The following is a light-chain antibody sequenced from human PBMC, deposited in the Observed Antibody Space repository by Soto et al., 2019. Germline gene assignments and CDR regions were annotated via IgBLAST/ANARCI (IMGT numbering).Light chain of an antibody. CDR3: QQRKA. Sequence: EIVLTQSPSTLSLSPGERATISCSPSQSVSSYLAWHQQKPGHAPRLLITYATRSATGIRGSLSGSESGTDFTRPHRSQEPEDFAVYYCQQRKAFGQGTKVDI. CDR2: YAT. J-gene: IGKJ1*01. CDR1: QSVSSY. V-gene: IGKV3-11*01.